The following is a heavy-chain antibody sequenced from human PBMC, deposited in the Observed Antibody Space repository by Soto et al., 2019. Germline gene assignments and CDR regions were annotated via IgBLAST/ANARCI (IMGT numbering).Heavy chain of an antibody. CDR3: GTIAPSRTSYYYYMDV. V-gene: IGHV4-59*01. J-gene: IGHJ6*03. CDR1: GGSISSFY. Sequence: QVQLQESGPGLVKPSETLSLTCTVSGGSISSFYWSWVRQPPGKGLEWIGDIHYSGRTDYDPSLNSRVSISVDTSKNQFSLKLTSVTAADTAVYYCGTIAPSRTSYYYYMDVWGKRTTVTVSS. CDR2: IHYSGRT. D-gene: IGHD6-13*01.